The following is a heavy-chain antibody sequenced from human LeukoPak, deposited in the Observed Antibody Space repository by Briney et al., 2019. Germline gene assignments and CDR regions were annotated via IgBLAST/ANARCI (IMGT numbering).Heavy chain of an antibody. CDR3: ARARGYSGYDLPGY. J-gene: IGHJ4*02. Sequence: SETLSLTCAVYGGSFSGYYWSWIRQPPGKGLEWIGEINHSGSTNYSPSLKSRVTISVDTSKNQFSLKLSSVTAADTAVYYCARARGYSGYDLPGYWGQGTLVTVSS. V-gene: IGHV4-34*01. CDR1: GGSFSGYY. CDR2: INHSGST. D-gene: IGHD5-12*01.